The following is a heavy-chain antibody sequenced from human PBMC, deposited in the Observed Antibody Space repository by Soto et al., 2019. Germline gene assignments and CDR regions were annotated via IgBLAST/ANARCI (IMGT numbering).Heavy chain of an antibody. Sequence: SQTLSLTCAISGDSVSSNSAAWNWIRQSPSRGLEWLGRTYYKSKWYNDYAVSVKGRITINSDTSMNHLSLQLDSVTPEDTAVYFCAREPARPPYYYYGVDVWGQGTTVTVSS. D-gene: IGHD6-6*01. V-gene: IGHV6-1*01. CDR3: AREPARPPYYYYGVDV. CDR2: TYYKSKWYN. CDR1: GDSVSSNSAA. J-gene: IGHJ6*02.